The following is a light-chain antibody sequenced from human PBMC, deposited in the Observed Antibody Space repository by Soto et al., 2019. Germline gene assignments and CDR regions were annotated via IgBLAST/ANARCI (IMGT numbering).Light chain of an antibody. Sequence: EIVMTHSPATLSLSPGERATLSCRASQSVSSNYLAWYQQKPGQAPRLLIYGAFKRATGIPDRFSGSGSGTDFTLTISRLEPEDFAVYYCQQYGSSPTWTFGQGTKVE. CDR1: QSVSSNY. CDR2: GAF. CDR3: QQYGSSPTWT. V-gene: IGKV3-20*01. J-gene: IGKJ1*01.